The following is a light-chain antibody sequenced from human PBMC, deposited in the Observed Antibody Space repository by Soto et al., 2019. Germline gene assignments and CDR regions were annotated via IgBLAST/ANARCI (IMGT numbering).Light chain of an antibody. CDR3: QKYDGASSPT. Sequence: DIQMTQSPSSLSASVGDRVTVTCRASQGISSYLAWYQQKPGKVPKLLIFAASTLQPGVPSRFSGSGSGTDFTLTIRSLQPEDVATYYCQKYDGASSPTFGGGTKVEIK. CDR2: AAS. J-gene: IGKJ4*01. CDR1: QGISSY. V-gene: IGKV1-27*01.